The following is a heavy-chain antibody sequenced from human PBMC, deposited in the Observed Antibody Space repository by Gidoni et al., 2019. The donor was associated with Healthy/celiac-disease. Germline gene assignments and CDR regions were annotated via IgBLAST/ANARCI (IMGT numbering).Heavy chain of an antibody. V-gene: IGHV3-30-3*01. CDR2: ISYDGSNK. CDR1: GFTFSSYA. CDR3: ARGDYGCFDY. D-gene: IGHD4-17*01. J-gene: IGHJ4*02. Sequence: QVQLVESGGGVVQPGRSLRLSCAASGFTFSSYAMHWVRQAPGKGLEWVAVISYDGSNKYYADSVKGRFTISRDNSKNTLYLQMNSLRAEDTAVYYCARGDYGCFDYWGQGTLVTVSS.